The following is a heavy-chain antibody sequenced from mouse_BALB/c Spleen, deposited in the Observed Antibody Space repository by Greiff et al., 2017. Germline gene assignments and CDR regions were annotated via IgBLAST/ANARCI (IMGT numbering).Heavy chain of an antibody. CDR3: ARRDPYAMDY. Sequence: VQLQQSGAELVRPGVSVKISCKGSGYTFTDYAMHWVKQSHAKSLEWIGVISTYYGDASYNQKFKGKATMTVDKSSSTAYMELARLTSEDSVIYYCARRDPYAMDYWGQGTSVTVSS. CDR1: GYTFTDYA. J-gene: IGHJ4*01. V-gene: IGHV1S137*01. CDR2: ISTYYGDA.